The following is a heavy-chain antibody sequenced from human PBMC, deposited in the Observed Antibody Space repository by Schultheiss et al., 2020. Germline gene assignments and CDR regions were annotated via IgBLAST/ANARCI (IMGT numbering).Heavy chain of an antibody. CDR1: GGSVSSGSYY. CDR2: IYYSGST. D-gene: IGHD1-1*01. CDR3: ARGQLERRPPYFDY. V-gene: IGHV4-61*01. J-gene: IGHJ4*02. Sequence: GSLRLSCTVSGGSVSSGSYYWSWIRQPPGKGLEWIGYIYYSGSTNYNPSLKSRVTISVDRSKNQFSLKLSSVTAADTAVYYCARGQLERRPPYFDYWGQGTLVTVSS.